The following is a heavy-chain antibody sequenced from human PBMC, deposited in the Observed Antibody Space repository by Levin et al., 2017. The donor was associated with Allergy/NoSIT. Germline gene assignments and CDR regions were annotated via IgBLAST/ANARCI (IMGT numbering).Heavy chain of an antibody. J-gene: IGHJ6*02. D-gene: IGHD4-17*01. CDR2: IYHGGST. CDR1: DGSISSSNW. V-gene: IGHV4-4*02. CDR3: SRAVTTVISGRGLDV. Sequence: GSLRLSCAVSDGSISSSNWWSWVRQPPGKGLEWIGEIYHGGSTNYNPSLKSRVTISVDKSKNQFSLKLNSVTAADTAVYYCSRAVTTVISGRGLDVWGQGTTVTVSS.